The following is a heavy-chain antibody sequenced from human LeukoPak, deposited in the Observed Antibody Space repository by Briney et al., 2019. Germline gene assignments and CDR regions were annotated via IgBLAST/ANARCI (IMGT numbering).Heavy chain of an antibody. D-gene: IGHD3-3*01. Sequence: GMSLRLSCAASGFTFSNCGMHWVRQAPGKGLEWVAHIWYDGSNKYYADSVRGRFTISRDNSKNTLYLQMNSLRAEDTAVYYCARERDYDFFDYWGQGTLVTVSS. CDR3: ARERDYDFFDY. CDR2: IWYDGSNK. J-gene: IGHJ4*02. CDR1: GFTFSNCG. V-gene: IGHV3-33*01.